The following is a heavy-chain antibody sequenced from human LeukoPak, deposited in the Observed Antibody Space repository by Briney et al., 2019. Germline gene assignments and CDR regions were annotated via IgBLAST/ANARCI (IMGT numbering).Heavy chain of an antibody. CDR3: AKDFGDWLSLDAFDI. D-gene: IGHD3-9*01. CDR2: ISSDGSRV. CDR1: GFTFSDYW. V-gene: IGHV3-74*01. Sequence: GGSLRLSCAASGFTFSDYWMHWVRQAPGKGLVWVSRISSDGSRVTYADSVKGRFTISRDNSKNTLYLQMNSLRAEDTAVYYCAKDFGDWLSLDAFDIWGQGTMVTVSS. J-gene: IGHJ3*02.